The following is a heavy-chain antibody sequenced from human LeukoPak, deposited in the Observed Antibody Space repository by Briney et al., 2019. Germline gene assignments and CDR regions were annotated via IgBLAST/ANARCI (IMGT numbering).Heavy chain of an antibody. CDR3: ARAPPWALDY. V-gene: IGHV4-4*02. CDR1: GDSITSYPYG. D-gene: IGHD7-27*01. J-gene: IGHJ4*02. CDR2: ISHVGVT. Sequence: SGTLSLTCAVSGDSITSYPYGWARVRQPPGKGLEWIGEISHVGVTKYSPSLQSPVTIAADTSRNQVSLMLTSVTAADTAVYFCARAPPWALDYWGPGTLASVSS.